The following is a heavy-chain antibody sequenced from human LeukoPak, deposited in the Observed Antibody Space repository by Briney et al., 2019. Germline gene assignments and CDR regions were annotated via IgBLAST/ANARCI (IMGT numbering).Heavy chain of an antibody. CDR3: AKEIGRGATGYFDY. J-gene: IGHJ4*02. CDR2: ISGSGGST. Sequence: GGSLGLSCAASGFTFSSYAISWVRQAPGKGLEWVSAISGSGGSTYYTDSVKGRFTISRDSSKNTLYLQMNSLRAEDTAVYYCAKEIGRGATGYFDYWGQGTLVTVSS. D-gene: IGHD1-26*01. CDR1: GFTFSSYA. V-gene: IGHV3-23*01.